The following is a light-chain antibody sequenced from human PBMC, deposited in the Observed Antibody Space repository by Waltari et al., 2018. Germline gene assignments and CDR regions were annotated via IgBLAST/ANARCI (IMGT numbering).Light chain of an antibody. CDR1: SSDVGGYNY. CDR3: SSYAGSNNLL. V-gene: IGLV2-8*01. Sequence: QSALTQPPSASGSPGQSVTISCTGTSSDVGGYNYVSWYQQHPGQAPRVVIYEVTKRPAGVPDRCSGSRSGNPASLTVSGLQAEDEADYYCSSYAGSNNLLFGGGTKLTVL. J-gene: IGLJ2*01. CDR2: EVT.